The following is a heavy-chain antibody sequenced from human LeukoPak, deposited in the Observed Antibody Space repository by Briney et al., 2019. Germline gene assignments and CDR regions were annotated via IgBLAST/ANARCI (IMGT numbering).Heavy chain of an antibody. D-gene: IGHD6-19*01. J-gene: IGHJ4*02. Sequence: PGGSLRLSCAASGFIFRNYAMTWVRQAPGKGLEWVSSISGSDGTTYYADSVQGRFTISRDNSKNTLFLQMNSLSADDTAVYYCAKDREWLGRNFDNWGQGTQVTVSS. V-gene: IGHV3-23*01. CDR2: ISGSDGTT. CDR3: AKDREWLGRNFDN. CDR1: GFIFRNYA.